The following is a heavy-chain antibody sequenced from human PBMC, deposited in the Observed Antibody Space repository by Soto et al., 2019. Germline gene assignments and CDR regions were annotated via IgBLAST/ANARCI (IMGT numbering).Heavy chain of an antibody. J-gene: IGHJ6*02. D-gene: IGHD3-10*01. V-gene: IGHV3-33*01. Sequence: GGSLRLSCAASGFTFSSYGMHWVRQAPGKGLEWVAVIWYDGSNKYYADSVKGRFTISRDNSKNTLYLQMNSLRAEDTAVYYCARVLRAPTRRTSQKPGSGSYYKSLAFGLDYYYGMDVWGQGTTVTVSS. CDR2: IWYDGSNK. CDR1: GFTFSSYG. CDR3: ARVLRAPTRRTSQKPGSGSYYKSLAFGLDYYYGMDV.